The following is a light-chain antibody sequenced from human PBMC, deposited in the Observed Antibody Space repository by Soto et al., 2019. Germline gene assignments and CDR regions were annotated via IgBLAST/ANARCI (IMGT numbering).Light chain of an antibody. Sequence: DIQMTQSPSSLSASVGDRVTITCRASQSLSSWLAWYQQKPGKAPKLLIYQASSVQSGVPSRFSGSGSGTEFTLTISSLQPDDFATYDCPEYDRYWTFGQGTKVEIK. CDR1: QSLSSW. V-gene: IGKV1-5*03. J-gene: IGKJ1*01. CDR3: PEYDRYWT. CDR2: QAS.